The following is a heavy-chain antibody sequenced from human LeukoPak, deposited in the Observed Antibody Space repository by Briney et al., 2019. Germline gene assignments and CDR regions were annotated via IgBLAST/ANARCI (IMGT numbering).Heavy chain of an antibody. D-gene: IGHD2-15*01. CDR1: GFTFSSYD. V-gene: IGHV3-13*05. CDR3: ARGETNRGRSPDIVVVVAVTGAMDV. Sequence: GGSLRLSCAASGFTFSSYDMHWVRQATGKGLEWVSAIGTAGDPYYPGSVKGRFTISRENAKNSLYLQMNSLRAGDTAVYYCARGETNRGRSPDIVVVVAVTGAMDVWGQGTTVTVSS. CDR2: IGTAGDP. J-gene: IGHJ6*02.